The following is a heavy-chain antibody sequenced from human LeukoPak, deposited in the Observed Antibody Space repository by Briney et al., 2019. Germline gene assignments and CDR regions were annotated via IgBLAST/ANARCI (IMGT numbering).Heavy chain of an antibody. V-gene: IGHV3-23*01. J-gene: IGHJ6*02. CDR2: ITGSGGNT. CDR3: AKGGCSSTSCYDYYYYGMDV. Sequence: GGSLRLSCAASGFTFSNYAMSWVRQAPGKGLEWVSAITGSGGNTYYADSVKGRFTISRDNAKNSLYLQMNSLRAEDTALYYCAKGGCSSTSCYDYYYYGMDVWGQGTTVTVSS. CDR1: GFTFSNYA. D-gene: IGHD2-2*01.